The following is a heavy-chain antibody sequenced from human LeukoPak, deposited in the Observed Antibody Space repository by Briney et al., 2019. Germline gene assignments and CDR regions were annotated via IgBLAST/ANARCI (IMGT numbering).Heavy chain of an antibody. CDR1: GGSISSYY. V-gene: IGHV4-59*01. J-gene: IGHJ6*03. D-gene: IGHD2-21*02. CDR3: ARGVGDPHYFYYYHMDV. Sequence: PSETLSLTCTVSGGSISSYYWSWIRQPPGKGLEWIGYIYYSGSTNYNPSLKSRVTISLDTSKNQFSLRLSSVTAADTAVYYCARGVGDPHYFYYYHMDVWGKGTTVTVSS. CDR2: IYYSGST.